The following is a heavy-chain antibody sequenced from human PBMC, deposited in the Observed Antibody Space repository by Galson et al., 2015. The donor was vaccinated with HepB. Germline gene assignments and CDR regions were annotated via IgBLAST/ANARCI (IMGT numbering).Heavy chain of an antibody. J-gene: IGHJ2*01. Sequence: LSLTCAVSGGSISNNNWWSWVRQPPGKGLEWIGEIYHSGSTNYNPSLRSRVTMSLDTPQQQFSLKLTSVTAAGTAVYYCARRGETAAGNYWYFDLWGRGTLVTVSS. CDR1: GGSISNNNW. V-gene: IGHV4-4*02. CDR3: ARRGETAAGNYWYFDL. CDR2: IYHSGST. D-gene: IGHD6-25*01.